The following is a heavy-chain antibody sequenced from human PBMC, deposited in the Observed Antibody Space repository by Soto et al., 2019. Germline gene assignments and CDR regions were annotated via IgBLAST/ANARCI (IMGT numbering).Heavy chain of an antibody. CDR1: GGSISSGDYY. V-gene: IGHV4-30-4*01. J-gene: IGHJ4*02. Sequence: SETLSITCTVSGGSISSGDYYWSWIRQPPGKGLEWIGYIYNSGSTYYNPSLKSRITMSVDTSKNQFSLRLRSVTAADTAVYYCARAYLRYFDWFDYWGQGALVTVSS. CDR3: ARAYLRYFDWFDY. D-gene: IGHD3-9*01. CDR2: IYNSGST.